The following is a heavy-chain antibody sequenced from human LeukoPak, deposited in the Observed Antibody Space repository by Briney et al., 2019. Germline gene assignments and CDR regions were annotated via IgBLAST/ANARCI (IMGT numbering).Heavy chain of an antibody. CDR3: AKDRYARAVAGSYPDY. V-gene: IGHV3-23*01. Sequence: SGGSLRLSCAASGFTFSSYAISWVRQAPGKGLEWVSAISGSGGSTYYADSVKGRFTVSRDNSKNTLYLQMNSLRAEDTAVYYCAKDRYARAVAGSYPDYWGQGTLVTVSS. CDR1: GFTFSSYA. CDR2: ISGSGGST. J-gene: IGHJ4*02. D-gene: IGHD6-19*01.